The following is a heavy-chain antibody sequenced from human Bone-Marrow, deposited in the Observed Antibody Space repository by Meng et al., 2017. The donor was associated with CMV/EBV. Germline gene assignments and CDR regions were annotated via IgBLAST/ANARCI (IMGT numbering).Heavy chain of an antibody. CDR2: IIFGSGNT. CDR1: GFTFSRPA. Sequence: SVKVSCKASGFTFSRPAVQWIRQARGQRLEWMGWIIFGSGNTKYAQKFHERVTITRDVSTSTAYMELSSLRSEDTAVYYCARDGRVLRYFDWPNYYYYGMDVWGQGTTVTVSS. J-gene: IGHJ6*02. V-gene: IGHV1-58*01. CDR3: ARDGRVLRYFDWPNYYYYGMDV. D-gene: IGHD3-9*01.